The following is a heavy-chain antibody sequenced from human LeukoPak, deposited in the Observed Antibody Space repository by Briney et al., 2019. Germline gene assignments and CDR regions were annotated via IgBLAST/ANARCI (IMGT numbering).Heavy chain of an antibody. CDR2: IYYSGST. J-gene: IGHJ5*02. D-gene: IGHD6-19*01. CDR3: ARLGGSGWEHA. V-gene: IGHV4-59*08. Sequence: KASETLSLTCTVSGGPISSYYWSWIRQPPGKGLEWIGYIYYSGSTNYNPSLKSRVTISVDTSKNQFSLKLSSVTAADTAVYYCARLGGSGWEHAWGQGTLVTVSS. CDR1: GGPISSYY.